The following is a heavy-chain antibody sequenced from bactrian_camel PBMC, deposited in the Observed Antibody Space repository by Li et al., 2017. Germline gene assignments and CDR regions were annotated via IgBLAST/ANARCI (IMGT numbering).Heavy chain of an antibody. D-gene: IGHD7*01. Sequence: DVQLVESGGGSVQAGGSLTLSCTTSGYTLSTYCAAWFRRSTKGAPREAVAALDTGGGMTYYGDFVQGRFTVSRDSAKNTVYLQMNSLKPEDTATYYCVAARYCNEESGTLSLLRYLDIQGHGTQVTVS. J-gene: IGHJ4*01. CDR1: GYTLSTYC. V-gene: IGHV3S31*01. CDR2: LDTGGGMT.